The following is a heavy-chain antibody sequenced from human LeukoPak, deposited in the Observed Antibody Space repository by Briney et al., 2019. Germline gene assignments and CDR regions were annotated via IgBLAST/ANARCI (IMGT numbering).Heavy chain of an antibody. CDR2: IIPIFGTA. CDR1: GGTFSSYA. V-gene: IGHV1-69*05. Sequence: GASVKVSCKASGGTFSSYAISWVRQAPGQGLEWMGGIIPIFGTANYAQKFQGRVAMTRDTSTSTVYMELSSLRSEDTAVYYCASRAAAVDYWGQGTLVTVSS. D-gene: IGHD6-13*01. CDR3: ASRAAAVDY. J-gene: IGHJ4*02.